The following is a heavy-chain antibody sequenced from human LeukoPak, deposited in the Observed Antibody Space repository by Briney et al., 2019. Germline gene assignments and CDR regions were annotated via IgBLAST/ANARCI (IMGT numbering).Heavy chain of an antibody. J-gene: IGHJ4*02. CDR2: TYYRSKWYN. Sequence: SQTLSLTCAISGDSVSSNSAAWNWIRQSPSRGLEWLGRTYYRSKWYNDYAVSVKSRITINPDTSKNQFSLQLNSVTPEDTAVYYCARTSQQQLVRGGYFDYWGQGTLVTVSS. CDR3: ARTSQQQLVRGGYFDY. D-gene: IGHD6-13*01. CDR1: GDSVSSNSAA. V-gene: IGHV6-1*01.